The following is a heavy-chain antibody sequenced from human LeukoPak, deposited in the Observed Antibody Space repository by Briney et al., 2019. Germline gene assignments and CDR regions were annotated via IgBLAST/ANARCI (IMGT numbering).Heavy chain of an antibody. V-gene: IGHV4-39*01. CDR3: ARSTEWELLKAYFDY. Sequence: WVRQAPGKGLEWIGSIYYTGRTYYNPSLKSRVTISVDTSKNQFSLILSSVTAADTAVYYCARSTEWELLKAYFDYWGQGTLVTVSS. CDR2: IYYTGRT. D-gene: IGHD1-26*01. J-gene: IGHJ4*02.